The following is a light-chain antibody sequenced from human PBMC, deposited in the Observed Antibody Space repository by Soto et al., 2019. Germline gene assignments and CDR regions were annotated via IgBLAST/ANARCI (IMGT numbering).Light chain of an antibody. CDR3: QQYTNWPPYT. CDR1: QRISNN. CDR2: GAS. Sequence: EIVMTQSPATLSVSPGERATLSCRASQRISNNLAWYQQKPGQAPRLLIYGASTRATGVPARFSGSGSGTDFTLTISSLQSEDFAVYYCQQYTNWPPYTFGQGTKLEIK. J-gene: IGKJ2*01. V-gene: IGKV3-15*01.